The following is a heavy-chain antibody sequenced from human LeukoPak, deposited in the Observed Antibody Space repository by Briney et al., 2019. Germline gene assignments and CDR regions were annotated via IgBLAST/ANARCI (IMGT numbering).Heavy chain of an antibody. D-gene: IGHD3-16*02. CDR2: IRSSGSTI. CDR3: ASAPYDYVWGSYRFDY. Sequence: GGSLRLSCAASGFTLSSYEMNWVRQAPGEGREWVSYIRSSGSTIYYADSVKGRFTISRDNAKNSLYLQMNSLRAEDTAVYYCASAPYDYVWGSYRFDYWGQGTLVTVSS. CDR1: GFTLSSYE. V-gene: IGHV3-48*03. J-gene: IGHJ4*02.